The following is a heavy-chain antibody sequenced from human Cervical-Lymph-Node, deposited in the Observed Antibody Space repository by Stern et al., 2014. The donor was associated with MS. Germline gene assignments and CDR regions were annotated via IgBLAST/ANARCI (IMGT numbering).Heavy chain of an antibody. CDR3: TKGDLVIVSVVLGRFDP. CDR2: INPRSGGT. CDR1: GYSFSDFY. J-gene: IGHJ5*02. Sequence: QLVQSGAEVKKPGASMKVSCKASGYSFSDFYIHWVRQAPGQGLEWMGRINPRSGGTKYAQKVRGRVTMTRDTATTTDYLGLSKLKSDDTAVYYCTKGDLVIVSVVLGRFDPWGQGTLATVAS. V-gene: IGHV1-2*06. D-gene: IGHD2/OR15-2a*01.